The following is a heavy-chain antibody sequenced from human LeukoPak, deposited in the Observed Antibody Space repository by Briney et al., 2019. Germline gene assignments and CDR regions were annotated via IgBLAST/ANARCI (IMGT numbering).Heavy chain of an antibody. CDR3: VRDHHRRLYDSQARDTFDI. Sequence: PGGSLRLSCAASGFTFSSYSMNWVRQAPGTGLEWVSSISSNSSYIYYADSVKGRFTISRDNAKNSLYLQMNSLRAEDTAVYYCVRDHHRRLYDSQARDTFDIWGRGTMVTVSS. CDR2: ISSNSSYI. V-gene: IGHV3-21*01. D-gene: IGHD5/OR15-5a*01. CDR1: GFTFSSYS. J-gene: IGHJ3*02.